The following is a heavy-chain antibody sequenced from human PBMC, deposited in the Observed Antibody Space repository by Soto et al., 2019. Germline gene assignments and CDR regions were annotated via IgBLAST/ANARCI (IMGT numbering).Heavy chain of an antibody. CDR1: GFTFSRDW. Sequence: GGSLRLSCAASGFTFSRDWMSWVRQAPGKGLEWVANIKQDGSEESYVDSVRGRFTVSRDNAKNSLYLQMNSLRAEDTAVYYCVRDVIGFWSGYYTGCFDYWGQGILVTVSS. D-gene: IGHD3-3*01. V-gene: IGHV3-7*01. J-gene: IGHJ4*01. CDR3: VRDVIGFWSGYYTGCFDY. CDR2: IKQDGSEE.